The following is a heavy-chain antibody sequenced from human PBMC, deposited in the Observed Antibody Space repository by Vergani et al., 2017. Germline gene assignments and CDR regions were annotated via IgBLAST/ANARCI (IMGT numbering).Heavy chain of an antibody. D-gene: IGHD3-16*01. CDR2: IYYSGST. Sequence: QVQLQESGPGLVKPSQTLSLPCTVPGGSISSVGFYWTWIRQHPGKGLEWIGYIYYSGSTYYNPSLKSRVTISIDTSKNQFSLKLSSVTAADTAVYYCASLDYLPGWFDPWGQGALVTVSS. V-gene: IGHV4-31*03. CDR1: GGSISSVGFY. J-gene: IGHJ5*02. CDR3: ASLDYLPGWFDP.